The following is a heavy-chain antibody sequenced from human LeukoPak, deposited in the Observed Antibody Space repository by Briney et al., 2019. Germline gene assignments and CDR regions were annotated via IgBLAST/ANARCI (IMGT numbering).Heavy chain of an antibody. V-gene: IGHV1-69*13. Sequence: ASVNVSCKASGGTFSSYAISWVRQAPGQGLEWMGGIIPIFGTANYAQKFQGRVTITVDESTSTAYMELSSLRSEDTAVYYCARATSIESPVYFDYWGQGTLVTVSS. CDR2: IIPIFGTA. J-gene: IGHJ4*02. CDR3: ARATSIESPVYFDY. CDR1: GGTFSSYA. D-gene: IGHD2-2*01.